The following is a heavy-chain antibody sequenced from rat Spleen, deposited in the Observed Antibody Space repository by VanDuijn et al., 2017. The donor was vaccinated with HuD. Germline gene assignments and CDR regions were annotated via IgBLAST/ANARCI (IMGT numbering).Heavy chain of an antibody. CDR3: ARQGYYYDGYYHVDYVMDA. D-gene: IGHD1-12*03. J-gene: IGHJ4*01. Sequence: EVQLVESDGGLVQPGRSLKLSCAASGFTFSDYYMAWVRQAPTKGLEWVATISYDGSSTYYRDSVKGRFTISRDNAKSTLYLQMDSLRSEDTATYYCARQGYYYDGYYHVDYVMDAWGQGASVTVSS. CDR1: GFTFSDYY. V-gene: IGHV5-29*01. CDR2: ISYDGSST.